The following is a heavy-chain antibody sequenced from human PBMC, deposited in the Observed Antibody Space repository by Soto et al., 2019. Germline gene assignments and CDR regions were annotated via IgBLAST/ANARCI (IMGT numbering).Heavy chain of an antibody. Sequence: EVQLLESGGGLVQPGGSLRLSCAASGFTFSSYAMSWVRQAPGKRLEWVSGISGSGGTTECADSVKGRFTISRDNSKNTLYLQMNSLRAEDTAVYYCAKRGGRGAANTAEYFQHWGQGTLVTVSS. J-gene: IGHJ1*01. D-gene: IGHD3-16*01. V-gene: IGHV3-23*01. CDR1: GFTFSSYA. CDR3: AKRGGRGAANTAEYFQH. CDR2: ISGSGGTT.